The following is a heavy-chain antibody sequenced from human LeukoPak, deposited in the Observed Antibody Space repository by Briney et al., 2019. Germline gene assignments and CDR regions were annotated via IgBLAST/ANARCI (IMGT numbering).Heavy chain of an antibody. Sequence: GASVKVSCKASGYTFTDNYMHWVRQAPGQGLEWMGWINPNSGGTNYAQKFQGSVTMTRDTSISTAYMELSRLRSDDTAVYYCARDLDYYGSDYYFDYWGQGTLVTVSS. CDR1: GYTFTDNY. CDR2: INPNSGGT. CDR3: ARDLDYYGSDYYFDY. D-gene: IGHD3-10*01. V-gene: IGHV1-2*02. J-gene: IGHJ4*02.